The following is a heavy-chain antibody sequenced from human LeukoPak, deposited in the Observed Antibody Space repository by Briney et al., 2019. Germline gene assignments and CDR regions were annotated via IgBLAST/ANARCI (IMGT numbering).Heavy chain of an antibody. CDR3: ATRSASSYGGVFDF. CDR2: INTGNGNT. D-gene: IGHD3-16*01. Sequence: ASVKVSCKASGYTFTHYAMHWVRQAPGQGLEWMGWINTGNGNTKYSQKVQGRVTLTRDTSAKIAYMEVTSLRSEDTAVYYCATRSASSYGGVFDFWGQGSLVIVSS. V-gene: IGHV1-3*04. CDR1: GYTFTHYA. J-gene: IGHJ4*02.